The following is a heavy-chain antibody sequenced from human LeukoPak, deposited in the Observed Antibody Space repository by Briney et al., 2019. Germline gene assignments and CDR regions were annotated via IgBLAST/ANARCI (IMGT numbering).Heavy chain of an antibody. J-gene: IGHJ4*02. CDR1: GYSFTSYW. V-gene: IGHV5-51*01. CDR2: IYPGDSDT. CDR3: ARRSPSSDYDLDY. D-gene: IGHD5-12*01. Sequence: GESLQISCKGSGYSFTSYWIGWVRQMPGEGLEWMGIIYPGDSDTRYSPSFQGQVTISADKSISTAYLQWSSLKASDTAMYYCARRSPSSDYDLDYWGQGTLVTVSS.